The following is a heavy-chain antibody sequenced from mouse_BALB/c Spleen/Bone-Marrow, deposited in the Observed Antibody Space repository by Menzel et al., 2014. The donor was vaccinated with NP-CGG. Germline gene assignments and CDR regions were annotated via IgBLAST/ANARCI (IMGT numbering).Heavy chain of an antibody. V-gene: IGHV1-7*01. CDR2: INPSTGYT. J-gene: IGHJ3*01. Sequence: QVQLQQSGAELAKPGASVKMSCKTSGYTFTTYWIHWVKQRPGQGLEWIGYINPSTGYTEYNQKFKDKATLTADKSSSTAYMQLSSLTSEEFAVHYCAREGIYYGNTWFAYWGQGTLVTVSA. CDR3: AREGIYYGNTWFAY. D-gene: IGHD2-1*01. CDR1: GYTFTTYW.